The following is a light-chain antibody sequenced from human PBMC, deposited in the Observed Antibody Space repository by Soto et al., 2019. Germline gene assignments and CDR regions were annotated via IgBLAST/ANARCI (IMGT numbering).Light chain of an antibody. V-gene: IGLV1-44*01. CDR1: SSNIGSNT. CDR3: AAWDDSLSGPV. J-gene: IGLJ3*02. Sequence: QSVLTQPPSVSGTPGQRVTISCSGSSSNIGSNTVNWYQQLPGTAPKLLIYSNNQRPSGVPDRFSGSKSGTSASLAISGLQSEDEADYYCAAWDDSLSGPVFGGGTKLTVL. CDR2: SNN.